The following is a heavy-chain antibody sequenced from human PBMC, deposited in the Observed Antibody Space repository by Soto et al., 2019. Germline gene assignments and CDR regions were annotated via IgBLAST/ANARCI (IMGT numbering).Heavy chain of an antibody. V-gene: IGHV3-21*01. J-gene: IGHJ4*02. CDR1: VFTFSSYS. Sequence: PGGSLRLSRAASVFTFSSYSMNWVRQAPGKGLEWVSSISSSSSYIYYADSVKGRFTISRDNAKNSLYLQMNSLRAEDTAVYYCARGKTDSSNFDYWGQGTLVTVSS. CDR2: ISSSSSYI. CDR3: ARGKTDSSNFDY.